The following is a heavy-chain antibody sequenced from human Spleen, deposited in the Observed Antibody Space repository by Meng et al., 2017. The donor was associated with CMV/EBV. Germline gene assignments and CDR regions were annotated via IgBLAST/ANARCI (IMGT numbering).Heavy chain of an antibody. V-gene: IGHV4-4*07. CDR3: ARGYYDSSGYGYWYLDL. Sequence: QVQLQESGPGRVKPSETLSLTCTVSGGSISSYYWSWIRQPAGKGLEWIGRIYTSGSTNYNPSLKSRVTISVDTSKNQFSLKLSSVTAADTAVYYCARGYYDSSGYGYWYLDLWGRGTLVTVSS. CDR1: GGSISSYY. CDR2: IYTSGST. J-gene: IGHJ2*01. D-gene: IGHD3-22*01.